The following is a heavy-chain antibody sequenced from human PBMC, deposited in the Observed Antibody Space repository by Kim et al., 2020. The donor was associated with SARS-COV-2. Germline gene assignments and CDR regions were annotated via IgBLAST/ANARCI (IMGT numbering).Heavy chain of an antibody. J-gene: IGHJ4*02. Sequence: SETLSLTCAVYGGSFSGYYWSWIRQPPGKGLEWIGEINHSGSTNYNPSLKSRVTISVDTSKNQFSLKLSSVTAADTAVYYCAMGVAYGYGYWGQGTLVTVSS. D-gene: IGHD5-18*01. CDR3: AMGVAYGYGY. CDR1: GGSFSGYY. CDR2: INHSGST. V-gene: IGHV4-34*01.